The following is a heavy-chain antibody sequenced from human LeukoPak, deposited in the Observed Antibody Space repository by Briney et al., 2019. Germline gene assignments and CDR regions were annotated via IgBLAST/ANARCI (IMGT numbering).Heavy chain of an antibody. CDR1: GYTFTGYY. D-gene: IGHD3-22*01. CDR3: ARRRYYYDSSGYYYAFDY. Sequence: ASVKVSCKASGYTFTGYYMHWVRQAPGQGLEWMGWINPNSGGTNYAQKFQGRVTMTRDTSISTAYMELSSLRSEDTAVYYCARRRYYYDSSGYYYAFDYWGQGTLVTVSS. CDR2: INPNSGGT. V-gene: IGHV1-2*02. J-gene: IGHJ4*02.